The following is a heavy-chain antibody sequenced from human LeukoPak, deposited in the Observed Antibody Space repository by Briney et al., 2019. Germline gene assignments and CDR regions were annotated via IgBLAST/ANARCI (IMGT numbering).Heavy chain of an antibody. CDR1: GYTFTGYY. CDR2: INPNSGGT. Sequence: ASVKVSCKASGYTFTGYYMHWVRQAPGQGLEWMGWINPNSGGTNYAQKFQGRVTMTRDTSISTAYMELSRLRSDDTAVYYCARVPKVRSGLIYYMDVWGKGATVTISS. D-gene: IGHD2-8*01. V-gene: IGHV1-2*02. J-gene: IGHJ6*03. CDR3: ARVPKVRSGLIYYMDV.